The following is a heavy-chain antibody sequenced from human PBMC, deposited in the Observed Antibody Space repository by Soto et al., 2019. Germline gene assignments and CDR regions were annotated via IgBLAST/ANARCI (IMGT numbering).Heavy chain of an antibody. Sequence: LSLTCTVSGGSISSRSYYWGWIRQPPGKGLEWIGGIYYSGTTFYSPSLKSRVIISVDTSKNQFSLKLTSVTAADTAMYYCARQNGSFRSWFDSWGQGTLVTVSS. J-gene: IGHJ5*01. V-gene: IGHV4-39*01. D-gene: IGHD3-10*01. CDR3: ARQNGSFRSWFDS. CDR1: GGSISSRSYY. CDR2: IYYSGTT.